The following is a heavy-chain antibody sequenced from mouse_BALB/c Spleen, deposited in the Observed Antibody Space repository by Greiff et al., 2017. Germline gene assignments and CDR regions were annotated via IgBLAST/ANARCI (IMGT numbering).Heavy chain of an antibody. V-gene: IGHV1-39*01. CDR3: ARSGGYDSAWFAY. CDR2: INPYYGST. Sequence: VQLQQTGPELVKPGASVKISCKASGYSFTDYIMLWVKQSHGKSLEWIGNINPYYGSTSYNLKFKGKATLTVDKSSSTAYMQLNSLTSEDSAVYYCARSGGYDSAWFAYWGQGTLVTVSA. D-gene: IGHD2-14*01. J-gene: IGHJ3*01. CDR1: GYSFTDYI.